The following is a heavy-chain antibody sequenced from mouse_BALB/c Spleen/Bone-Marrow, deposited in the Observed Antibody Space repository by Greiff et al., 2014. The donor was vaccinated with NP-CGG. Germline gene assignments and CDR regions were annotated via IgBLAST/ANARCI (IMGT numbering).Heavy chain of an antibody. J-gene: IGHJ2*01. CDR3: ASSFITTAYCFDY. Sequence: EVQLQQSGPELVKPGASVKISCKASGYSFTGYFMHWVMQSHGKSLEWIGRINPYNGDTFYNQKFKGKATLTVDKSSSTAHMELRSLASEDSAVYYCASSFITTAYCFDYWGQGTTLTVSA. CDR1: GYSFTGYF. CDR2: INPYNGDT. D-gene: IGHD1-2*01. V-gene: IGHV1-20*02.